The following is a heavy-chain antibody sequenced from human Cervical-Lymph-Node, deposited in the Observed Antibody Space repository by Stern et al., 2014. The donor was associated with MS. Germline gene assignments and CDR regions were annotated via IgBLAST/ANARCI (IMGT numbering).Heavy chain of an antibody. CDR3: ARDDDYTRRAIDY. D-gene: IGHD4-11*01. CDR2: ISPYNGNT. V-gene: IGHV1-18*01. CDR1: GYTFTYYA. Sequence: VPLVESGAEVKKPGASVNVSCKTSGYTFTYYAISWIRQAPGQGLEWVGWISPYNGNTNFVQKLQGRGAMTTDTSTSTAYMELRSLRSDDTAVYYCARDDDYTRRAIDYWGQGTLVTVSS. J-gene: IGHJ4*02.